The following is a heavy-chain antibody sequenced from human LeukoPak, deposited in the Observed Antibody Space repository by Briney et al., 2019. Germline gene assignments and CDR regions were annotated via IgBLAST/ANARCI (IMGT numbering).Heavy chain of an antibody. J-gene: IGHJ4*02. CDR1: GGSISSGDYY. Sequence: SQTLSLTCTVSGGSISSGDYYWRWIRQPPGKGLEWIGYIYYSGSTYYNPSLKSQVTISVDTSKNQFSLKLSSVTAADTAVYYCAREGGGYYDSSGDYWGQGTLVTVSS. CDR2: IYYSGST. CDR3: AREGGGYYDSSGDY. D-gene: IGHD3-22*01. V-gene: IGHV4-30-4*08.